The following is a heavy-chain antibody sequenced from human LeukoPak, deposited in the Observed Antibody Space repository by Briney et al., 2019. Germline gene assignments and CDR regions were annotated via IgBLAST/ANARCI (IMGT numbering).Heavy chain of an antibody. D-gene: IGHD3-9*01. J-gene: IGHJ4*02. CDR3: AKWGDYDVLTGYYVSDY. V-gene: IGHV3-23*01. Sequence: GASLRLSCAASGFTFSNYAMSWVRQAPGKGLEWVSAITGSGGNTYYADSVKGRFTISRDNSKNTVFLQMNSLRAEDTAVYYCAKWGDYDVLTGYYVSDYWGQGTLVTVSP. CDR2: ITGSGGNT. CDR1: GFTFSNYA.